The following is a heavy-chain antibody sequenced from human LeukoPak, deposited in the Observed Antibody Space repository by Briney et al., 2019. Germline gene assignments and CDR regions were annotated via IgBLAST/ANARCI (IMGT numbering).Heavy chain of an antibody. CDR1: GFTFSKYG. Sequence: GGSLRLSCVASGFTFSKYGMHWVHQAPGKGLEWLAIIWHDGHNKYYADSVKGRFTISRDNSKNTLFLEMTDLRAEDTAVYYCARECDLIAVAGGPGYWGQGALVTVSS. CDR3: ARECDLIAVAGGPGY. D-gene: IGHD6-19*01. CDR2: IWHDGHNK. V-gene: IGHV3-33*01. J-gene: IGHJ4*02.